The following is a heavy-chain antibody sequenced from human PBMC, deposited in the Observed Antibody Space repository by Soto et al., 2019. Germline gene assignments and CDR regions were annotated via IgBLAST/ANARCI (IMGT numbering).Heavy chain of an antibody. J-gene: IGHJ4*02. CDR3: ARVLGNWNDLGYFDY. V-gene: IGHV1-18*01. CDR2: ISAYNGNT. D-gene: IGHD1-20*01. CDR1: GYTFTSYG. Sequence: QVQLVQYGAEVKKPGASVKVSCKASGYTFTSYGISWVRQAPGQGLEWMGWISAYNGNTNYAQKLQGRVTMTTETSTSTAYMELRSLRSDDTAVYYCARVLGNWNDLGYFDYWGQGTLVTVSS.